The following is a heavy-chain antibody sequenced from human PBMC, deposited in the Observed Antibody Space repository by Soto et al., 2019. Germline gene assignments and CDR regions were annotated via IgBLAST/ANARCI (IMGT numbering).Heavy chain of an antibody. CDR2: IGPASGDT. CDR3: GRGRSGQLIVFY. CDR1: GYTFTGHY. V-gene: IGHV1-2*02. D-gene: IGHD3-10*01. J-gene: IGHJ4*02. Sequence: ASVKVSCKASGYTFTGHYIHWVRQAPGQGPEWMGEIGPASGDTRYAQKFQGRVTMTRDTSITTVYMELNNLSPDDTAVYYCGRGRSGQLIVFYWGQGTPVTVSS.